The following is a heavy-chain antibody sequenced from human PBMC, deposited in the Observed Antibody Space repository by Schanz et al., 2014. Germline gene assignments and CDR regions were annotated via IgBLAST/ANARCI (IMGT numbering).Heavy chain of an antibody. D-gene: IGHD4-17*01. V-gene: IGHV3-13*04. J-gene: IGHJ4*02. CDR1: GFSIRNHD. Sequence: EQLVESGGGLVKPGGSLRLSCAASGFSIRNHDMHWVRQATGAGLEWVSAIGTAGDTFYLDSVKGRFTISRENAKNSLYLQMNSLRAGDTAVYYCARPRFDYGEVDYWGQGTLVTVSS. CDR2: IGTAGDT. CDR3: ARPRFDYGEVDY.